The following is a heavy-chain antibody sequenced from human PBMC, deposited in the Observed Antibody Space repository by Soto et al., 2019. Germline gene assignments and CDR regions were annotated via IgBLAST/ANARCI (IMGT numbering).Heavy chain of an antibody. Sequence: ASVKVSCKASGYTFTSYGISWVRQAPGQGLEWMGWISAYNGNTNYAQKLQGRVTMTTDTSTSTAYMELRSLRSDDTAVYHCARDPRVVVVAATPNWFDPWGQGTLVTVSS. V-gene: IGHV1-18*01. CDR3: ARDPRVVVVAATPNWFDP. D-gene: IGHD2-15*01. CDR1: GYTFTSYG. J-gene: IGHJ5*02. CDR2: ISAYNGNT.